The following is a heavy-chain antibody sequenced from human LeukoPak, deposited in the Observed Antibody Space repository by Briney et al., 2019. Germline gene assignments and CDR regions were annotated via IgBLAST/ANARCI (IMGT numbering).Heavy chain of an antibody. J-gene: IGHJ4*02. CDR3: ARLDYSNYLYYFDY. Sequence: GESLKISCKGSGYSFTSYWIGWVRQMPGKGLEWMGIIYPGDSDTRSSPSFQGQVTISPDQSNSTACLQWSSLKASDTAMYYCARLDYSNYLYYFDYWGQGTLVTVSS. V-gene: IGHV5-51*01. CDR2: IYPGDSDT. D-gene: IGHD4-11*01. CDR1: GYSFTSYW.